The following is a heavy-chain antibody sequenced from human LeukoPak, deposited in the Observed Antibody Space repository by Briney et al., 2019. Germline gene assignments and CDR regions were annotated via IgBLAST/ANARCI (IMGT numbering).Heavy chain of an antibody. J-gene: IGHJ4*02. CDR1: GFTFSSYA. CDR3: AKDLGGLYYYDSSGFPVDY. V-gene: IGHV3-23*01. CDR2: ISGSGGST. D-gene: IGHD3-22*01. Sequence: GGSLRLSCAASGFTFSSYAMSWVRQAPGKGLEWVSAISGSGGSTYYADSVKGRFTISRDNSKNTLYLQMNSLRAEDMAVYYCAKDLGGLYYYDSSGFPVDYWGQGTLVTVSS.